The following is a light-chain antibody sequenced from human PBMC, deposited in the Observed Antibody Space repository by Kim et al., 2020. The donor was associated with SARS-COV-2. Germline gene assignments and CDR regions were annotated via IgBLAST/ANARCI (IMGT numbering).Light chain of an antibody. Sequence: VSPGQTASITCSGDELGDKYTCWYQQKPGQSPVLFIYQDDKRPSGIPERFSGSNSGNAATLTISGTQAMDEADYYCQAWDSSTVVFGTGTKVTVL. V-gene: IGLV3-1*01. CDR1: ELGDKY. CDR2: QDD. CDR3: QAWDSSTVV. J-gene: IGLJ1*01.